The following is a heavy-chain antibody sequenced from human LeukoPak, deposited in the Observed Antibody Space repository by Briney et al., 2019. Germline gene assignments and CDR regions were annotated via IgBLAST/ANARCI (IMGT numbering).Heavy chain of an antibody. CDR3: ARVAYYDILTGYYETAKNDY. Sequence: SVKVSCKASGYTFTSYGISWVRQAPGQGLEWMGWISAYNGNTNYAQKLQGRVTMTTDTSTSTAYMELRSLRSDDTAVYYCARVAYYDILTGYYETAKNDYWGQGTLVTVSS. CDR2: ISAYNGNT. CDR1: GYTFTSYG. V-gene: IGHV1-18*04. J-gene: IGHJ4*02. D-gene: IGHD3-9*01.